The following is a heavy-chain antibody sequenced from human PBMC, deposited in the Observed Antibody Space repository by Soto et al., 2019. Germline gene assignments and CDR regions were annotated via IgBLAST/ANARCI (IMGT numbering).Heavy chain of an antibody. Sequence: ASVKVSCKASGYTFPIYVISLVRHGPGQGLEWMGWISAYNGNTNYAQKLQGRVTMTTDTSTSTAYMELRSLRSDDTAVYYCARDYNGITIFGVVIRMDVWGQGTTVT. CDR1: GYTFPIYV. D-gene: IGHD3-3*01. CDR2: ISAYNGNT. V-gene: IGHV1-18*04. J-gene: IGHJ6*02. CDR3: ARDYNGITIFGVVIRMDV.